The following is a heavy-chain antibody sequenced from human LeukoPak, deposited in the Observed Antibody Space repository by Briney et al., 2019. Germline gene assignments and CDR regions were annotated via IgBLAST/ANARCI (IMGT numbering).Heavy chain of an antibody. Sequence: GASVKVSCKASGYTFTGYYMHWVRQAPGQGLEWMGWINPNSGGTNYAQKFQGRVTMTRDTSISTAYMELSRLRSDDTAVYYCARDRVEWELLGVDAFDIWGQGTMVTVSS. CDR1: GYTFTGYY. V-gene: IGHV1-2*02. D-gene: IGHD1-26*01. J-gene: IGHJ3*02. CDR3: ARDRVEWELLGVDAFDI. CDR2: INPNSGGT.